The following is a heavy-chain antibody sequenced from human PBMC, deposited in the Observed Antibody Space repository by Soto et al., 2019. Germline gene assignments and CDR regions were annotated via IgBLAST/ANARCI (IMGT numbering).Heavy chain of an antibody. Sequence: QVQLQQWGAGLLKPSETLSLTCAVFGGSLRGYYWSWIRQTPGKGLEWIGEITHSGSTNYHPSLKSRVTISVDTSENQFSLKLSSVTAADTAVYYCARVGREGDNWRFGPYYWGQGTLVTVSS. J-gene: IGHJ4*02. CDR2: ITHSGST. CDR3: ARVGREGDNWRFGPYY. V-gene: IGHV4-34*02. D-gene: IGHD3-16*01. CDR1: GGSLRGYY.